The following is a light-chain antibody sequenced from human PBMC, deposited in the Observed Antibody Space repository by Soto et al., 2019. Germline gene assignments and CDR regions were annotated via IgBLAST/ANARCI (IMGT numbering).Light chain of an antibody. J-gene: IGKJ5*01. CDR1: QSVASN. CDR3: QHYNNWPIT. V-gene: IGKV3-15*01. CDR2: GTS. Sequence: EIVMTQSPASLSVSPLESVTLSARASQSVASNLAWYQQKPGQAPRLLIYGTSPRATGVPARFSGSGSGTDFTLTISSLQAADFAVYHCQHYNNWPITFGQGTRLEIK.